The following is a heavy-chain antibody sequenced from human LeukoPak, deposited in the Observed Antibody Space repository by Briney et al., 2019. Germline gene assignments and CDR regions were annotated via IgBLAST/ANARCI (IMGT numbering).Heavy chain of an antibody. V-gene: IGHV4-61*02. D-gene: IGHD3-10*01. CDR1: GGSISSGNYY. CDR3: ASRIAGAGSLDY. Sequence: SETLSLTCTVSGGSISSGNYYWSWIRQPAGKGLEWIGRIYTSGTTNYNPSLKSRVTISGDTSKNQFSLKLSSVTDADTAIYYCASRIAGAGSLDYWGQGTLVTASS. J-gene: IGHJ4*02. CDR2: IYTSGTT.